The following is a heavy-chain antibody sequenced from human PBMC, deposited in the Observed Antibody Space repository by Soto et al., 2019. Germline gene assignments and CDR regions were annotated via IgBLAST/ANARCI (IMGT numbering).Heavy chain of an antibody. V-gene: IGHV1-18*01. CDR2: ISAYNGNT. CDR3: ARDCEIAAAGTVYGDYARFDY. Sequence: ASVKVSCKASGYTFTSYGISWVRQAPGQGLEWMGWISAYNGNTNYAQKLQGRVTMTTDTSTSTAYMELRSLRSDDTAVYYCARDCEIAAAGTVYGDYARFDYWGQGTLVTVSS. J-gene: IGHJ4*02. D-gene: IGHD6-13*01. CDR1: GYTFTSYG.